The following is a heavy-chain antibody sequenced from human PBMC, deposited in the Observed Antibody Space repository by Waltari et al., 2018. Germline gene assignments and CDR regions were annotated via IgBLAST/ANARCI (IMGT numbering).Heavy chain of an antibody. CDR2: ISVNMGHT. Sequence: QVQLVQSGAEVKKPGASLKVSCKASGYIFTNYGISWVRQAPGQGLEWMGWISVNMGHTNFAQKFLGRLTMAKDTSTNTVYMELSRLTSDDTAVYYCAKDRHQLIEEGFLLALDPWGQGTLVTVSS. CDR3: AKDRHQLIEEGFLLALDP. V-gene: IGHV1-18*04. CDR1: GYIFTNYG. J-gene: IGHJ5*02. D-gene: IGHD2-2*01.